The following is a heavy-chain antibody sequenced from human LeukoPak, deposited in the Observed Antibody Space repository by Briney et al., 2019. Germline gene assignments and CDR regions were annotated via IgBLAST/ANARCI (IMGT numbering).Heavy chain of an antibody. Sequence: ASVKVSCKASGYTFTSYYMHWVRQAPGQGLEWMGIINPSGGSTSYAQKFQGRVTMTRDTSTSTVYMELSSLRSEDTAVYYCARTPYYYDSSGYYTLDYWGQGTLVTVSS. CDR1: GYTFTSYY. V-gene: IGHV1-46*01. CDR3: ARTPYYYDSSGYYTLDY. J-gene: IGHJ4*02. CDR2: INPSGGST. D-gene: IGHD3-22*01.